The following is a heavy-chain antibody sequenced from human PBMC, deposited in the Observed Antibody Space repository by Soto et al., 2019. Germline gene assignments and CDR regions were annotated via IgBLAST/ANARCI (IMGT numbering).Heavy chain of an antibody. Sequence: GGSLRLSCAASGFTFSSYAMHWVRQAPGKGLEWVAVISYDGSNKYYADSVKGRFTISRDNSKNTLYLQMNSLRAEDTAVYYCARDPSLEDGWGYYYGMDVWGQGTTVTVSS. CDR2: ISYDGSNK. J-gene: IGHJ6*02. CDR1: GFTFSSYA. D-gene: IGHD3-10*01. CDR3: ARDPSLEDGWGYYYGMDV. V-gene: IGHV3-30-3*01.